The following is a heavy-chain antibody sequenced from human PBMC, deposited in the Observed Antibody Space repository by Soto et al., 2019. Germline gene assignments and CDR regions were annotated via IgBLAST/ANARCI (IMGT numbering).Heavy chain of an antibody. CDR3: AKEIGAISTPLSDDYGGFDV. J-gene: IGHJ6*02. CDR2: INAGNGYT. CDR1: GYTFTKYG. V-gene: IGHV1-3*01. Sequence: QVQLVQSGAEVKKPGASVKVSCKASGYTFTKYGMHWVRQAPGQRLEWMGWINAGNGYTEYSQKFQGQVTSTRDPSAVIAYMELSRLRSEGKAGYYCAKEIGAISTPLSDDYGGFDVWGQWTTVTVFS. D-gene: IGHD2-21*01.